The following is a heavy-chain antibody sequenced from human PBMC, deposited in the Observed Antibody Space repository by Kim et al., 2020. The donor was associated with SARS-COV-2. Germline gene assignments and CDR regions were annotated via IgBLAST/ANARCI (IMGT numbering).Heavy chain of an antibody. CDR1: GGSISSSSYY. Sequence: SETLSLTCTVSGGSISSSSYYWGWIRQPPGKGLEWIGSIYYSGSTYYNPSLKSRVTISVDTSKNQFSLKLSSVTAADTAVYYCARHDWNVFAFDIWGQGTMVTVSS. CDR2: IYYSGST. CDR3: ARHDWNVFAFDI. J-gene: IGHJ3*02. V-gene: IGHV4-39*01. D-gene: IGHD1-1*01.